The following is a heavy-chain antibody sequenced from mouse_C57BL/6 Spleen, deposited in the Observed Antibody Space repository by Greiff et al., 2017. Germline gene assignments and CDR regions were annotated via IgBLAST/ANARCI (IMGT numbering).Heavy chain of an antibody. CDR2: IHPNSGST. J-gene: IGHJ4*01. D-gene: IGHD1-2*01. Sequence: QLQQPGAELVKPGASVKLSCKASGYTFTSYWMHWVKQRPGQGLEWIGMIHPNSGSTNYNEKFKSKATLTVDKSSSTAYMQLSSLTSEDSAVYYGAREDYGFYAMDYWGQGTSVTVSS. CDR1: GYTFTSYW. V-gene: IGHV1-64*01. CDR3: AREDYGFYAMDY.